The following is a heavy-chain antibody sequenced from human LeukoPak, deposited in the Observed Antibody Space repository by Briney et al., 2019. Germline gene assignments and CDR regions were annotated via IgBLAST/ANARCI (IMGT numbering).Heavy chain of an antibody. V-gene: IGHV4-34*01. CDR1: GGSFSGYY. CDR3: ARDRDTYYDILTGYLRNWFDP. CDR2: INHSGST. D-gene: IGHD3-9*01. J-gene: IGHJ5*02. Sequence: PSETLSLTCAVYGGSFSGYYWSWIRQPPGKGLEWIGEINHSGSTNYNPSLKSRVTISVDTSKNQFSLKLSSVTAADPAVYYCARDRDTYYDILTGYLRNWFDPWGQGTLVTVSS.